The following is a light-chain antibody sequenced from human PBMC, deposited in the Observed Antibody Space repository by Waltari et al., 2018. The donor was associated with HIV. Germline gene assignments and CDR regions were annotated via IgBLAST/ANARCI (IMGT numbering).Light chain of an antibody. CDR2: DVD. CDR3: SSFTADFTLV. J-gene: IGLJ2*01. V-gene: IGLV2-14*03. CDR1: DSDSGLYHF. Sequence: SAVTQPASVSGLPGQSTPTSCPGGDSDSGLYHFVSWYQQHPGKLPRLILYDVDSRASGISDRFSGSKSGHTASLNISGLRAEDEADYYCSSFTADFTLVFGGGTKVTVL.